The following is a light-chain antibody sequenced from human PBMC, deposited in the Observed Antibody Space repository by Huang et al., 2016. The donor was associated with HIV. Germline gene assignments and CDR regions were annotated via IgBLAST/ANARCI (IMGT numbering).Light chain of an antibody. Sequence: EIVLTQSPATLSLSPGERATLSCRASQSVSSYLDWYQQKPGHGPRLLIYDASNRATGSPARFSGSGSGTDFTLTISSLEPEDFAVYYCQQRSNWPRMYTFGQGTKLEIK. CDR1: QSVSSY. CDR2: DAS. J-gene: IGKJ2*01. V-gene: IGKV3-11*01. CDR3: QQRSNWPRMYT.